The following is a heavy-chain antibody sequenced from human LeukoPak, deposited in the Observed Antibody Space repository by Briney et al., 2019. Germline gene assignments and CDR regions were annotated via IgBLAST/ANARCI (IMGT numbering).Heavy chain of an antibody. D-gene: IGHD5-18*01. CDR1: GGSISSSSFY. J-gene: IGHJ4*02. V-gene: IGHV4-39*01. Sequence: SETLSLTCTVSGGSISSSSFYWGWSRQSPGKGLECLWSIYYTGITYYNPSLKSRLTISVDTSKRQFSLKLSSVTAADTAVYYCARHRGYRNPADSWGQGTLVTVSS. CDR3: ARHRGYRNPADS. CDR2: IYYTGIT.